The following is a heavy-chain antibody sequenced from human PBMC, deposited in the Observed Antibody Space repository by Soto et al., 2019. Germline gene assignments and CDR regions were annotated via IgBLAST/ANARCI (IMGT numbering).Heavy chain of an antibody. CDR2: IIPIFGTA. CDR1: GGTFSSYA. V-gene: IGHV1-69*13. Sequence: SVKVSCKASGGTFSSYAISWVRQAPGQGLEWMGGIIPIFGTANYAQKFQGRVTITADESTSTAYMELSSLRSEDTAVYYCARDNLGYSYGYSFYFDYWGQGTLVTRLL. CDR3: ARDNLGYSYGYSFYFDY. D-gene: IGHD5-18*01. J-gene: IGHJ4*02.